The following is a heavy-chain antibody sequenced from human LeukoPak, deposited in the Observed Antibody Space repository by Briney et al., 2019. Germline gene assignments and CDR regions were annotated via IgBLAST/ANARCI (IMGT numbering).Heavy chain of an antibody. CDR3: AKRGVVIRVFLVGFHKEAYYFDS. V-gene: IGHV3-23*01. Sequence: GGSLRLSCAVSGITLSNYGMSRVRQAPGKGLEWIAGISDSGGRTNYADSVKGRFTISRDNPKNTLYLQMNSLRAEDTAVYFCAKRGVVIRVFLVGFHKEAYYFDSWGQGALVTVSS. J-gene: IGHJ4*02. D-gene: IGHD3-10*01. CDR2: ISDSGGRT. CDR1: GITLSNYG.